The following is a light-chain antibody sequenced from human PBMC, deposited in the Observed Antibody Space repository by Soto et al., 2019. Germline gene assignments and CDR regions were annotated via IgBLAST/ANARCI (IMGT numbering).Light chain of an antibody. CDR3: QQYNNWPPIT. J-gene: IGKJ5*01. V-gene: IGKV3-15*01. CDR2: GAS. CDR1: QSVSSN. Sequence: ERVMTKSKATLSVSPGERATLSCRASQSVSSNLAWYQQKPGQAPRLLIYGASTRATGIPARFSGSGSGTEFALTISSLQSEDFAVYYCQQYNNWPPITFGQGTRLEIK.